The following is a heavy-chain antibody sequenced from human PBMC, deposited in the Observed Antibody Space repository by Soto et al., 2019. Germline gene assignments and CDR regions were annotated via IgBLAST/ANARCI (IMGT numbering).Heavy chain of an antibody. J-gene: IGHJ5*02. D-gene: IGHD3-10*01. CDR2: IFYSGST. CDR1: GGYIRNVDYY. CDR3: AGRDSFMVRGVIYNWFDP. Sequence: SQIHRLSNTVSGGYIRNVDYYWSWISQHPGKGLEWIGYIFYSGSTYYNPSLKSRITISVDTSKNQFSLKLSSVTAADTAVYYCAGRDSFMVRGVIYNWFDPWGQGTLVTVSS. V-gene: IGHV4-31*03.